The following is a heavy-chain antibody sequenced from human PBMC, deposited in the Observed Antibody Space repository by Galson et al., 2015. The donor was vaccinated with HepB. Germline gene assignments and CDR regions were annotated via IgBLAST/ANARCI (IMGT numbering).Heavy chain of an antibody. CDR1: EFTFSSCA. J-gene: IGHJ4*02. V-gene: IGHV3-23*01. D-gene: IGHD3-9*01. CDR2: ISGSGDNI. Sequence: SLRLSCAASEFTFSSCAMNWVRQAPGKGLEWVTGISGSGDNIYYADSVKGRFTIFRDNSRNTLYLQMSSLRADDTAIYYCAKENVLTGADYFDSWGQGTLVTVSS. CDR3: AKENVLTGADYFDS.